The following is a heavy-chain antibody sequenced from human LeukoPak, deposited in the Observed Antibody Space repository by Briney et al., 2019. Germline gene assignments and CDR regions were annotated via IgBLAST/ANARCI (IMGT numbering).Heavy chain of an antibody. J-gene: IGHJ3*02. CDR2: LSHSGSS. CDR3: ARARYANAWYAFDI. CDR1: GGSVSSYY. Sequence: PSETLPLTCTVSGGSVSSYYWSWIRRPPGRGMEWLAYLSHSGSSDSNPSLTSRVTTLVDTSKNQFSLKLTSVTAADTAVYYCARARYANAWYAFDIWGHGTMVTVSS. V-gene: IGHV4-59*02. D-gene: IGHD2-2*01.